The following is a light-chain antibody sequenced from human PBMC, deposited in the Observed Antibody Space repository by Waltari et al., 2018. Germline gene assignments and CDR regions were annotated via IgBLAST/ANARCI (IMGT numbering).Light chain of an antibody. V-gene: IGKV3-20*01. J-gene: IGKJ1*01. CDR3: QHYVRLPAT. CDR1: PSVSRA. Sequence: EIVLTQSPGTLSLSPGERVTLSCRASPSVSRALAWYQQQPGQAPRLLMYGASSRATGISDRFSGSGSGTDFSLTISRLDPEDFAVYYCQHYVRLPATFGQGTKVEIK. CDR2: GAS.